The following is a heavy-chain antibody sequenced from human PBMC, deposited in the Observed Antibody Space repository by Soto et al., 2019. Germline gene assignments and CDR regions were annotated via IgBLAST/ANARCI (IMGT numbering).Heavy chain of an antibody. J-gene: IGHJ4*02. V-gene: IGHV1-3*01. CDR2: INAGNGNT. D-gene: IGHD3-9*01. CDR3: AKPLTTGYYFPFDY. Sequence: ASVKVSCKASGGTFSSYAISWVRQAPGQGLEWMGWINAGNGNTKYSQKLQGRVTITRDTSASTAYMELSSLRSEDTAVYYCAKPLTTGYYFPFDYWGQGTLVTVSS. CDR1: GGTFSSYA.